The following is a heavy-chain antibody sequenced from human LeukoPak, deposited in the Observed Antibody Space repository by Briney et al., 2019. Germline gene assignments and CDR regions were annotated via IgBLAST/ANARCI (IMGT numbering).Heavy chain of an antibody. CDR1: GFSVIGSH. Sequence: PGGSLRLSCTASGFSVIGSHMAWVRQVPGEGPEWVSTPFGGDSTIYRDSVKGRFTTSRDTSKNTLYLQMNNLRAEDTAVYYCARDLDYRIDPWGQGALVTVSS. CDR2: PFGGDST. D-gene: IGHD4-11*01. CDR3: ARDLDYRIDP. V-gene: IGHV3-53*01. J-gene: IGHJ5*02.